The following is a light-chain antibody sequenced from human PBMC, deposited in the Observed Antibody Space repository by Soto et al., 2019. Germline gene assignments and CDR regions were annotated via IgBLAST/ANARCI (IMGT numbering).Light chain of an antibody. CDR1: QSISKW. CDR2: DVS. Sequence: DIQMTQSPSTLSASVGDRVTITCRASQSISKWLAWYQQKPGKAPKLLMYDVSSLESGVPSRFSGSRSGPDFTLTISSLQPEDFATYYCQQSYSSPPTFGQGTRWISN. CDR3: QQSYSSPPT. J-gene: IGKJ1*01. V-gene: IGKV1-5*01.